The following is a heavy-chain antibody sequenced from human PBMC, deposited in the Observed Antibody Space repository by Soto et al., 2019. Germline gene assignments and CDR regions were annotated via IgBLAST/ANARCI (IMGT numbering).Heavy chain of an antibody. D-gene: IGHD3-3*01. CDR2: ISVSGGST. V-gene: IGHV3-23*01. Sequence: GGPLSLSGEASGFAFTSYAMSWSRQAPGKGLEGVSSISVSGGSTYYAASVKGRFTISRDNSKSTLFLHMNSLRAEATAVYYCATAPASDYSTVDYWGPGTLLTVSS. CDR3: ATAPASDYSTVDY. CDR1: GFAFTSYA. J-gene: IGHJ4*02.